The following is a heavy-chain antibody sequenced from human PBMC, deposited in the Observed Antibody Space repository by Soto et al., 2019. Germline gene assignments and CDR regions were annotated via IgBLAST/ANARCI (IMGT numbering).Heavy chain of an antibody. V-gene: IGHV4-61*01. CDR1: GGSVNSDNYY. D-gene: IGHD6-6*01. CDR2: IHHSGST. Sequence: QVQLQESGPGLVKPSETLSLTCTVSGGSVNSDNYYWSWIRQPPGKGLEWIGYIHHSGSTNYNPSLKSRVTISVDTSKNQFSLKLSSVTAADTAVYYCARYTSGSDYYYGLDVWGQGTTVTVSS. J-gene: IGHJ6*02. CDR3: ARYTSGSDYYYGLDV.